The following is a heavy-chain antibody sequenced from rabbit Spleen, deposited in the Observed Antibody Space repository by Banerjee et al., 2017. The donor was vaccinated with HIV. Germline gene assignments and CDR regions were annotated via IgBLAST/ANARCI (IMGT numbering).Heavy chain of an antibody. D-gene: IGHD6-1*01. V-gene: IGHV1S45*01. CDR3: ARDRYSSNIYALYL. CDR2: IKTSSSTR. J-gene: IGHJ4*01. Sequence: QEQLEELGGGLVKPGGSLTLTCKASGLDFSSSYWICWVRQAPGKGLEWIGCIKTSSSTRWYASCVKGPFTITKTSSTTVTLQLTTLTDADTSSYFWARDRYSSNIYALYLGGPGTLVTVS. CDR1: GLDFSSSYW.